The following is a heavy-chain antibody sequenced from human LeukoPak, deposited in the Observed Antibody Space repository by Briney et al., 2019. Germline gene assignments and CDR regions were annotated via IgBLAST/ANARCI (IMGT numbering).Heavy chain of an antibody. V-gene: IGHV4-30-2*01. CDR3: ARLGIAARYRLDY. CDR2: IYHSGST. Sequence: PSETLSLTCTVSGGSISSGGYYWSWIRQPPGKGLEWIGYIYHSGSTYYNPSLKSRVTISVDRSKNQFSLKLSSVTAADTAVYYCARLGIAARYRLDYWGQGTLVTVSS. D-gene: IGHD6-6*01. J-gene: IGHJ4*02. CDR1: GGSISSGGYY.